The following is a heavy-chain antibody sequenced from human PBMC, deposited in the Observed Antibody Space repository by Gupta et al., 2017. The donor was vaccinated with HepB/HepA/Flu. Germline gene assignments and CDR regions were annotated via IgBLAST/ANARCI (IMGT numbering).Heavy chain of an antibody. V-gene: IGHV3-7*01. J-gene: IGHJ4*02. CDR3: FYGHYSNF. Sequence: EVHLVASGGGLVQPGESLRLSCAASGFTFSSFWMNWVRQAPGKALEWVANIKGDGSEKNYVDSVRGRFIVSRDNAKNSLYLYISSLRVDDTAVYFCFYGHYSNFWGQGTQVTVPS. CDR2: IKGDGSEK. CDR1: GFTFSSFW. D-gene: IGHD2/OR15-2a*01.